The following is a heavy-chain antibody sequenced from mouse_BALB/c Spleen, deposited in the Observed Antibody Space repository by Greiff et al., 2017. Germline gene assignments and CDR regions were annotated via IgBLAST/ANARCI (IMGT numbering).Heavy chain of an antibody. Sequence: VKLMESGPGLVQPSQSLSITCTVSGFSLTSYGVHWVRQSPGKGLEWLGVIWSGGSTDYNAAFISRLSISKDNSKSQVFFKMNSLQANDTAIYYCARKGGLRDWYFDVWGAGTTVTVSS. D-gene: IGHD2-2*01. CDR1: GFSLTSYG. CDR2: IWSGGST. CDR3: ARKGGLRDWYFDV. V-gene: IGHV2-2*02. J-gene: IGHJ1*01.